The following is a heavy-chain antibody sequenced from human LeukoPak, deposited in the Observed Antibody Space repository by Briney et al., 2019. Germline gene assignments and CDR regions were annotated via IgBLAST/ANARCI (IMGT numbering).Heavy chain of an antibody. V-gene: IGHV1-2*02. Sequence: ASVKVSCKASGYTLTGYYMHWVRQAPGQGLEWMGWINPNSGGTNYAQKFQGRVTMTRDTSISTAYMELSRLRPDDTAVYYCARVPDSSVAIDAFDIWGQGTMVTVSS. CDR3: ARVPDSSVAIDAFDI. J-gene: IGHJ3*02. CDR2: INPNSGGT. CDR1: GYTLTGYY. D-gene: IGHD3-22*01.